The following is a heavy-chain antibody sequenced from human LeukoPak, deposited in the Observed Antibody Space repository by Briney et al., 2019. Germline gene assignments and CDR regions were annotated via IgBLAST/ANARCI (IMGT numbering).Heavy chain of an antibody. Sequence: SETLSLTCTVSGGSISSSSYYWGWIRQPPGKGLEWIGSIYYSGSTYYNPSLKSRVTISVDTSKNQLSLKLSSVTAADTAVYLCARSGGLWLLTYYFDYWGQGTLVTVSS. V-gene: IGHV4-39*07. CDR2: IYYSGST. J-gene: IGHJ4*02. CDR1: GGSISSSSYY. CDR3: ARSGGLWLLTYYFDY. D-gene: IGHD3-22*01.